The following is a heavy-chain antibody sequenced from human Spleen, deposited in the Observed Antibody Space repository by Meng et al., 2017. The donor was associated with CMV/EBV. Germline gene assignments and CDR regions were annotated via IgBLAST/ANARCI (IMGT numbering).Heavy chain of an antibody. CDR3: ATGGDGYNLAMDV. CDR1: GFTFSSYT. J-gene: IGHJ6*02. Sequence: GESLKISCAASGFTFSSYTMNWVRQAPGKGLEWVSYISSTGSVKHYADSLRGRFTVSRDNAKNSLYLQMNSLRAEDTAVYYCATGGDGYNLAMDVWGQGTTVTVSS. CDR2: ISSTGSVK. V-gene: IGHV3-48*04. D-gene: IGHD5-24*01.